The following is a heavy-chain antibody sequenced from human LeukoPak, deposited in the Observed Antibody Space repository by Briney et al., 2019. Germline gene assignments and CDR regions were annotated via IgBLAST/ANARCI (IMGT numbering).Heavy chain of an antibody. D-gene: IGHD3-10*01. CDR2: ISYDGSNK. V-gene: IGHV3-30*18. Sequence: GGSLRLSCAASGFTFSSYGMHWVRQAPGKGLEWVAVISYDGSNKYYADSVKGRFTISRDNSKNTLYLQMNSLRAEDTAVYYCAKDYYGSGSYPTYYFDYWGQGTLVTVSS. J-gene: IGHJ4*02. CDR1: GFTFSSYG. CDR3: AKDYYGSGSYPTYYFDY.